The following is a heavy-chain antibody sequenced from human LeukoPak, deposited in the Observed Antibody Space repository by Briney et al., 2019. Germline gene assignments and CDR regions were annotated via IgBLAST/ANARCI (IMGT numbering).Heavy chain of an antibody. CDR3: ARHAGMTMASLFFDY. V-gene: IGHV4-39*01. CDR2: LYYTGST. D-gene: IGHD4/OR15-4a*01. CDR1: GGSVSNYRYY. J-gene: IGHJ4*02. Sequence: PSETLSLTCNVSGGSVSNYRYYWGWIRQPPGKGLEWIGSLYYTGSTYHNPSLGGRVATSVDTSKNQISLRLSPVTAADTAVYYCARHAGMTMASLFFDYWGQGTLVTVSS.